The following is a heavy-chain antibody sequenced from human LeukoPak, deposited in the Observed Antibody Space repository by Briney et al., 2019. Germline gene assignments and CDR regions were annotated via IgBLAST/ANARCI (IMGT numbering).Heavy chain of an antibody. CDR2: IYPGDSDT. CDR1: GYSFTNYW. D-gene: IGHD3-10*01. J-gene: IGHJ4*02. Sequence: GESLKISCKSSGYSFTNYWIVWVRQVPGKGLEWMGIIYPGDSDTRYSPSFQGQVTISADKSISSAYLQWTSLKASDSAMYYCARLSNDYGSGSYYNPFDYWGQGTLVTFSS. V-gene: IGHV5-51*01. CDR3: ARLSNDYGSGSYYNPFDY.